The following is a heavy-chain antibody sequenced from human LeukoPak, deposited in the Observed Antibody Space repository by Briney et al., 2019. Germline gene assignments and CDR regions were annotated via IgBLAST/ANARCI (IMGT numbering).Heavy chain of an antibody. Sequence: SETLSLTCTVSGGSVSSGSYYWSWIRQPPGKGLEWIGYIYYSGSTNYNPSLKSRVTISVDTSKNQFSLKLSSVTAADTAVYYCARGEGSTVGATIVDYWGQGTLVTVSS. J-gene: IGHJ4*02. CDR2: IYYSGST. CDR1: GGSVSSGSYY. D-gene: IGHD1-26*01. CDR3: ARGEGSTVGATIVDY. V-gene: IGHV4-61*01.